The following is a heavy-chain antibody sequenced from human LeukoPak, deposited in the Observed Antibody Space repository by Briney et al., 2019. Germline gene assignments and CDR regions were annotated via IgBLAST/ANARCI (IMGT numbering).Heavy chain of an antibody. V-gene: IGHV1-2*02. CDR1: GYTFTGYY. CDR2: INPNSGGT. J-gene: IGHJ4*02. CDR3: ARVIGGSYSRPSYYFDY. D-gene: IGHD1-26*01. Sequence: ASVKVSCKASGYTFTGYYMHWVRQAPGQGLEWMGWINPNSGGTNYAQKFQGRVTMTRDTSISTAYIELSRLRSDDTAVYYCARVIGGSYSRPSYYFDYWGQGTLVTVSS.